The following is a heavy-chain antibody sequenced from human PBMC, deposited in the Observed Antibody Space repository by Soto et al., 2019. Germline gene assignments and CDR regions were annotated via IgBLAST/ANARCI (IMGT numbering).Heavy chain of an antibody. V-gene: IGHV3-23*01. Sequence: VQLLESGGGLVQPGGSLRLSCAASGFTFSSYAMSWVRQAPGKGLEWVSAISGSGGSTYYADSVKGRFTISRDNSKNTLYLQMNSLRAEDTAVYYCAKLLYYDFWSGQNWFDPWGQGTLVTVSS. CDR2: ISGSGGST. D-gene: IGHD3-3*01. J-gene: IGHJ5*02. CDR1: GFTFSSYA. CDR3: AKLLYYDFWSGQNWFDP.